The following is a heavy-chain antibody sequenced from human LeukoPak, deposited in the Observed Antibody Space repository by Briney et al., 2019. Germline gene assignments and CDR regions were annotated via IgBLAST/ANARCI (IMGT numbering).Heavy chain of an antibody. J-gene: IGHJ4*02. Sequence: GGSLRLSCAASGFTFSSYWMHWVRHAPGKGLVWVSRINSDGSSRSYADSVKGRFIISRDTSKNTVYLQMNSLRVEDTAVYFCAKRGIVIRAVIIIGFHKEAYYFDYWGQGILVTVSS. V-gene: IGHV3-74*01. CDR3: AKRGIVIRAVIIIGFHKEAYYFDY. CDR2: INSDGSSR. CDR1: GFTFSSYW. D-gene: IGHD3-10*01.